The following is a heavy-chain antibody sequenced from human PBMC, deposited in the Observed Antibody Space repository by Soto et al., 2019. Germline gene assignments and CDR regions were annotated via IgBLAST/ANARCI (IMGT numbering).Heavy chain of an antibody. CDR2: IYYTGST. J-gene: IGHJ4*01. CDR1: GGSVSSTRYC. Sequence: SETLSLTCTVCGGSVSSTRYCWDWIRQPPGKGLEWIGNIYYTGSTYYSPSLKSRVTISVDTSKNQFSLKLSSVTAADTAVYFCAGQPNEYSSSWLHFDYWGHGTLVTVSS. D-gene: IGHD6-13*01. CDR3: AGQPNEYSSSWLHFDY. V-gene: IGHV4-39*01.